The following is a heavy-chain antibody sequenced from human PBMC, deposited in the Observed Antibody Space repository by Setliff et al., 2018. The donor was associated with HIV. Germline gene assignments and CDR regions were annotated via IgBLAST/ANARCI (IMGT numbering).Heavy chain of an antibody. V-gene: IGHV3-23*01. CDR2: ISGSGGST. D-gene: IGHD2-15*01. J-gene: IGHJ4*01. CDR1: GFTFNTYA. CDR3: AKDGISGGAYPPYYFDY. Sequence: GGSLRLSCAASGFTFNTYAMSWVRQAPGKGLEWVSVISGSGGSTFYADSVKGRFTTSRDNSKNTLYLQMNRLRVEDTAVYYCAKDGISGGAYPPYYFDYWGHGTLVTVSS.